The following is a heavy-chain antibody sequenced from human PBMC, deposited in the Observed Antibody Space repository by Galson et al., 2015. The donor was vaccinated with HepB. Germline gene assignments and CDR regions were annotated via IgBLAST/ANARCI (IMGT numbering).Heavy chain of an antibody. Sequence: SLRLSCAASGIGFSNFAMHWVRQAPGKGLEWVAGISFDARMKNYADSVKGRFTIARDNSKNALYLEMSSLRIDDTAMYYCARDLEVLPATYFQHWDPGALVTVSP. V-gene: IGHV3-30*04. CDR2: ISFDARMK. D-gene: IGHD1-1*01. CDR3: ARDLEVLPATYFQH. CDR1: GIGFSNFA. J-gene: IGHJ1*01.